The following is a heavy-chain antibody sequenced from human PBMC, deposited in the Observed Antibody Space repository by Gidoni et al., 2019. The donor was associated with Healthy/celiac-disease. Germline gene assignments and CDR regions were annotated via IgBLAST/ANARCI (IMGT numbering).Heavy chain of an antibody. J-gene: IGHJ5*02. CDR2: ISYSGST. V-gene: IGHV4-39*01. CDR3: ARQKTYCGGDCYFGSVYNWFDP. Sequence: QLQLQESCPGLVKPSETLSLTCTVAGGCFSRRSHYWGWVRQPPGQGLEWIGSISYSGSTYYNPSLKSRVTISVDTSKNQFSLKLSSVTAADTAVYYCARQKTYCGGDCYFGSVYNWFDPWGQGTLVTVSS. D-gene: IGHD2-21*02. CDR1: GGCFSRRSHY.